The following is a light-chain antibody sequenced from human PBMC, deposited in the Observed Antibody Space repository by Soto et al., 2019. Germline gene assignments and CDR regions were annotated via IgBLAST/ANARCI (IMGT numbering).Light chain of an antibody. J-gene: IGLJ2*01. V-gene: IGLV2-8*01. Sequence: QSVLTQPPSASGSPGQSVTISCTGTSSDIGSYNYVSWYQQHPGKAPKLMIYEVSKRPSGVPDRFSGSKSGNTASLTVSGLQAEDEADYYCSSYAGSDVVFGGGTQLTGL. CDR3: SSYAGSDVV. CDR2: EVS. CDR1: SSDIGSYNY.